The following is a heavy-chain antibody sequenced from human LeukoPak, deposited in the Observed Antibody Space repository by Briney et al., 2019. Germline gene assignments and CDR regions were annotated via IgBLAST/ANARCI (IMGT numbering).Heavy chain of an antibody. CDR3: AKKSSWSSGAIDY. CDR1: GFSFNKYD. CDR2: VSYEGIYK. V-gene: IGHV3-30-3*02. Sequence: GGSLRLSCAASGFSFNKYDMHWVRQAPGKGLEWLAVVSYEGIYKYYGDSVKGRFTISRDNSKNTLYLQMNSLRAEDTAVYYCAKKSSWSSGAIDYWGQGTLVTVSS. D-gene: IGHD6-13*01. J-gene: IGHJ4*02.